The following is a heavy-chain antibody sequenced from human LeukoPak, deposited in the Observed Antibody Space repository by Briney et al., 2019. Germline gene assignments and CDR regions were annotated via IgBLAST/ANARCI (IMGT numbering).Heavy chain of an antibody. V-gene: IGHV4-31*03. Sequence: SETLSLTCTVSGGSISSDGYYWGWIRQHPGKGLEWIGYIYYSGSTYYNPSLKSRVTIPVDTSKNQFSLKLSSVTAADTAVYYCARDSSGYSIFDYWGQGTLVTVSS. CDR2: IYYSGST. CDR1: GGSISSDGYY. CDR3: ARDSSGYSIFDY. J-gene: IGHJ4*02. D-gene: IGHD3-22*01.